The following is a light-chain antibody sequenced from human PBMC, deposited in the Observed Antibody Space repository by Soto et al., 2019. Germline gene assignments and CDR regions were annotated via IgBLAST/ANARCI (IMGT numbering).Light chain of an antibody. CDR1: QSINRW. Sequence: DIQMTQCPSTLSPSLGDRVTITCRASQSINRWLAWYQQKPGKAPKLLIYKASTLESGVPSRFSGSGSETEFTLTISRLQPDDFATYFCHSRAFGQGTRLEIK. CDR2: KAS. V-gene: IGKV1-5*03. J-gene: IGKJ5*01. CDR3: HSRA.